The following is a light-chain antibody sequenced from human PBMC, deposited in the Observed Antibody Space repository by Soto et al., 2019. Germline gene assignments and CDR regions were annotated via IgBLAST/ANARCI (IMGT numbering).Light chain of an antibody. J-gene: IGLJ2*01. CDR2: DVN. V-gene: IGLV2-11*01. CDR1: SSDVGGYNY. Sequence: QSALTQPPSASGSPGQSVTISCTGTSSDVGGYNYVSWYQQHPGKAPKIIIYDVNKRPSGVPDRFSGSKSGNTASLTISGLQTEDEADYYCCSYAGSYTLVFGGGTKVTVL. CDR3: CSYAGSYTLV.